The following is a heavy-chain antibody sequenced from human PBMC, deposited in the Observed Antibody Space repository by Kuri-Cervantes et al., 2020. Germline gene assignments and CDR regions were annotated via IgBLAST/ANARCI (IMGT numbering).Heavy chain of an antibody. J-gene: IGHJ4*02. CDR2: ISSSSSTI. Sequence: GGSLRLSCAASGFTFTKFGMNWVRQAPGKGLEWVSYISSSSSTIYYADSVKGRFTISRDNAKNSVYLQVNSLRAEDTAVYFCAKDRDRPGYNYPYYFDYWGQGTLVTVSS. CDR1: GFTFTKFG. D-gene: IGHD5-24*01. CDR3: AKDRDRPGYNYPYYFDY. V-gene: IGHV3-48*01.